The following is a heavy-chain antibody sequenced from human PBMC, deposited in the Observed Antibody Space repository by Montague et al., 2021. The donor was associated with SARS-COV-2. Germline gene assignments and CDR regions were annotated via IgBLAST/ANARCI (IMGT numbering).Heavy chain of an antibody. CDR3: ARGYQLRFLEWSSRQSTFDY. CDR2: INHSGST. Sequence: SETLSLTCAVYGGSSSGYYWSWIRQPPGKGLEWIGEINHSGSTNYNPSLKSRVTISVDMSKSQFSLKLSSVTAADTAVYYCARGYQLRFLEWSSRQSTFDYWGQGTLVTVSS. D-gene: IGHD3-3*01. CDR1: GGSSSGYY. V-gene: IGHV4-34*01. J-gene: IGHJ4*02.